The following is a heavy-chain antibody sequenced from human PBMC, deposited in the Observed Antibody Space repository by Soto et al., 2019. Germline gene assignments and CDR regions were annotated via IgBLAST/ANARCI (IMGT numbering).Heavy chain of an antibody. CDR2: ISWNSGSI. Sequence: EVQLVESGGGLVQPGRSLRLSCAASGFTFDDYAMHWVRQAPGKGLEWVSGISWNSGSIGYADSVKGRFTISRDNAKNSXXLQMNSLRAEDMALYYCAKDMPPSDSSGWFDAFDIWGQGTMVTVSS. CDR3: AKDMPPSDSSGWFDAFDI. D-gene: IGHD6-19*01. V-gene: IGHV3-9*03. J-gene: IGHJ3*02. CDR1: GFTFDDYA.